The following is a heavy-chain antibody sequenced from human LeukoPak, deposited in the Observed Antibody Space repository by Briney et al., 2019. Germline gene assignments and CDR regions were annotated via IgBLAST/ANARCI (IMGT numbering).Heavy chain of an antibody. D-gene: IGHD3/OR15-3a*01. V-gene: IGHV3-7*03. CDR1: GFTFGDTW. Sequence: GGSLRLSCAASGFTFGDTWMNWVRQVPGQGLEWVANIKQDGSEKFYVASVKGRFTISRDNGKSSLYLQMNSMRAEDTALYYCATSYDMGWLIGYWGQGTLVTVSS. CDR3: ATSYDMGWLIGY. CDR2: IKQDGSEK. J-gene: IGHJ4*02.